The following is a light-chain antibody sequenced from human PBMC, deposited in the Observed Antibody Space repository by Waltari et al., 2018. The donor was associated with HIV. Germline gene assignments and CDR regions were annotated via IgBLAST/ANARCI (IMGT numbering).Light chain of an antibody. CDR2: EVS. Sequence: QSALTQPASVSGSPGQSITISCTGTSSDVGGYNYVSWYQQHPGKALKLMIYEVSNRPSGVSIRFSGSKSCNTASLTFPGLQAEDEADYYCSSYTSSSPYVFGTGTKVTVL. J-gene: IGLJ1*01. V-gene: IGLV2-14*01. CDR1: SSDVGGYNY. CDR3: SSYTSSSPYV.